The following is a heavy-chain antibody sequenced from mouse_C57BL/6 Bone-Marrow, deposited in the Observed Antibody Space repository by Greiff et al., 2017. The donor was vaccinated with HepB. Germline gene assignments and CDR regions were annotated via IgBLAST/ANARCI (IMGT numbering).Heavy chain of an antibody. J-gene: IGHJ2*01. V-gene: IGHV1-4*01. D-gene: IGHD2-4*01. Sequence: VQLQQSGAELARPGASVKMSCKASGYTFTSYTMHWVKQRPGQGLEWIGYINPSSGYTKYNQKFKDKATLTADKSSSTAYMQLSSLTSEDSAVYYCAAMITTDFDCWGQGTTLTVSS. CDR2: INPSSGYT. CDR1: GYTFTSYT. CDR3: AAMITTDFDC.